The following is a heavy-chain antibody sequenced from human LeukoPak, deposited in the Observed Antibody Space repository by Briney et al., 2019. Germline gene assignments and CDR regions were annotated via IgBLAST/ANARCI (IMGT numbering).Heavy chain of an antibody. V-gene: IGHV4-39*01. CDR3: ARRQAQWLVYYFDY. Sequence: LETLSLTCTVSGGSISSSSYYWGWIRQPPGKGLEWIGSIYYSGSTYYNPSLKSRVTISVDTSKNQFSLKLSSVTAADTAVYYCARRQAQWLVYYFDYWGQGTLVTVSS. CDR2: IYYSGST. CDR1: GGSISSSSYY. J-gene: IGHJ4*02. D-gene: IGHD6-19*01.